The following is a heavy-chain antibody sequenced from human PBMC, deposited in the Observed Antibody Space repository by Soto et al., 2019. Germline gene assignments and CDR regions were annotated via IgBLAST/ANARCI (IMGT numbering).Heavy chain of an antibody. CDR3: ARVSGYSGYDEGWRFDY. Sequence: SETLSLTCTVSGGSISSYYWSWIRQPPGKGLEWIGYIYYSGSTNYNPSLKSRVTISVDTSKNQFSLKLSSVTAADTAVYYCARVSGYSGYDEGWRFDYWGQGTLVTVSS. V-gene: IGHV4-59*01. J-gene: IGHJ4*02. CDR1: GGSISSYY. CDR2: IYYSGST. D-gene: IGHD5-12*01.